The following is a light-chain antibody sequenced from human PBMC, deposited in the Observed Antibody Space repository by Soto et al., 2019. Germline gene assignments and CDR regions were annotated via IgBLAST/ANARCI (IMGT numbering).Light chain of an antibody. CDR1: TGVVTSGYY. CDR3: LLYYGGAVV. Sequence: QTVVTQEPSLPVSPGGTVTLTCASSTGVVTSGYYPNWFQQKPGQAPRPLIYSTSNKHSWTPARFSGSLLGGKAALTLSGVQPEDEAEYYCLLYYGGAVVFGGGTKLTVL. J-gene: IGLJ2*01. V-gene: IGLV7-43*01. CDR2: STS.